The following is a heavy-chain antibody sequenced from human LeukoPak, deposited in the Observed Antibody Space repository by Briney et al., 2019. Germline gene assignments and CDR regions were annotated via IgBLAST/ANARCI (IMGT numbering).Heavy chain of an antibody. CDR1: GFTVSSNY. CDR2: ISSSSSYI. CDR3: ARTIFGVDYYYMDV. D-gene: IGHD3-3*01. V-gene: IGHV3-21*01. Sequence: GGSLRLSCAASGFTVSSNYMSWVRQAPGKGLEWVSSISSSSSYIYYADSVKGRFTISRDNAKNSLYLQMNSLRAEDTAVYYCARTIFGVDYYYMDVWGKGTTVTVSS. J-gene: IGHJ6*03.